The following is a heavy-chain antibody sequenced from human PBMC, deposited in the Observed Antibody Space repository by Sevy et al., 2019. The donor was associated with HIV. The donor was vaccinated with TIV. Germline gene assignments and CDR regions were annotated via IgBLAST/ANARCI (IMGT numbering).Heavy chain of an antibody. CDR1: GFTFSSYA. Sequence: GGSLRFSCAASGFTFSSYAMHWVRQAPGKGLECVAAINSNGVTTYYADSVKGRFTISRDNSKNTLYLQMGSLRAEDTAVYYCARGGAFWSGYTDYWGQGTLVTVSS. V-gene: IGHV3-64*02. D-gene: IGHD3-3*01. CDR2: INSNGVTT. CDR3: ARGGAFWSGYTDY. J-gene: IGHJ4*02.